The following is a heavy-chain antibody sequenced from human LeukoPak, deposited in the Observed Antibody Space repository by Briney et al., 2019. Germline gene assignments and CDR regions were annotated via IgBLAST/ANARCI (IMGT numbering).Heavy chain of an antibody. Sequence: GGSLRLSCAASGFTVSSNYTSWVRQAPGKGLEWVSVIYSGGSTYYADSVKGRFTISRDNSKNTLYLQMNSLRAEDTAVYYCAREVGGSYGRAINYWGQGTLVTVSS. V-gene: IGHV3-66*01. CDR1: GFTVSSNY. D-gene: IGHD1-26*01. J-gene: IGHJ4*02. CDR2: IYSGGST. CDR3: AREVGGSYGRAINY.